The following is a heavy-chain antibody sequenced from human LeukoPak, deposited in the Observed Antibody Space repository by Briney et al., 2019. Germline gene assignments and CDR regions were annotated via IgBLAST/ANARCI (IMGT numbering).Heavy chain of an antibody. CDR2: IIPIFGTA. J-gene: IGHJ4*02. D-gene: IGHD6-13*01. V-gene: IGHV1-69*13. CDR1: GYTFSSYA. CDR3: AREGGIAAAGYYFDY. Sequence: SVKVSCKASGYTFSSYAISWVRQAPGQGLEWMGGIIPIFGTANYAQKFQGRVTITADESTSTAYMELSSLRSEDTAVYYCAREGGIAAAGYYFDYWGQGTLVTVSS.